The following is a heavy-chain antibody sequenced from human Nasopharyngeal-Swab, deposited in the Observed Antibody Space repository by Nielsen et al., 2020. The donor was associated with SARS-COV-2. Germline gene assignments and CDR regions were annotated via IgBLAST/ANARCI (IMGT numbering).Heavy chain of an antibody. Sequence: WIRQPPGKGLEWIGEINHSGSTNYNPSLESRVTISVDTSKNQFSLKLSSVTAADTAVYYCARGGITMVRGVIARAQPHYYYYMDVWGKGTTVTVSS. CDR3: ARGGITMVRGVIARAQPHYYYYMDV. V-gene: IGHV4-34*01. CDR2: INHSGST. D-gene: IGHD3-10*01. J-gene: IGHJ6*03.